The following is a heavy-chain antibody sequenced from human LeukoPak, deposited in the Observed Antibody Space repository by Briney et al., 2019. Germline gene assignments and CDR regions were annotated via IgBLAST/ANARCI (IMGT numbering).Heavy chain of an antibody. V-gene: IGHV1-2*02. CDR3: ARAVRSSWYSLDH. Sequence: ASVKVSCKASGYTFTGYFMHWVRQAPGQGLEWMEWINPNSGETNYAQKFQGRVTMTRDTSISTTYMELSRLRSDDTAVYYCARAVRSSWYSLDHWGQENLLTVSS. D-gene: IGHD6-13*01. CDR2: INPNSGET. CDR1: GYTFTGYF. J-gene: IGHJ4*02.